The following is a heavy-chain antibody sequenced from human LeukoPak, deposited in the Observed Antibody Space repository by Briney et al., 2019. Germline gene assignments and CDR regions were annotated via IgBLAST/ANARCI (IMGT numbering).Heavy chain of an antibody. D-gene: IGHD2-15*01. J-gene: IGHJ6*04. CDR2: INAGNGNT. CDR1: GYTFTSYA. Sequence: ASVKVSCKASGYTFTSYAMHWVRQAPGQRLEWMGRINAGNGNTKYSQKFQGRVTITRDTSASTAYMELSSLRSEDTAVYYCARVCSGGSCYCYYGMDVWGKGTTVTVSS. CDR3: ARVCSGGSCYCYYGMDV. V-gene: IGHV1-3*01.